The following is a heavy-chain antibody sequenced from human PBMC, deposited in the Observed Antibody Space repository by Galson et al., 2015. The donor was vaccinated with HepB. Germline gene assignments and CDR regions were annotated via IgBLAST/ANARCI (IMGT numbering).Heavy chain of an antibody. CDR3: ARGGIAVGLYYYYGLDV. V-gene: IGHV3-30*04. CDR2: ISYDARNK. Sequence: SLRLSCAASGFTFSSHAMHWVRQAPGKGLEWVAVISYDARNKYYADSVKGRFTISRDNSKKTLYLQMNRLRTEDTAVYYCARGGIAVGLYYYYGLDVWGQGTTVTVSS. CDR1: GFTFSSHA. D-gene: IGHD6-19*01. J-gene: IGHJ6*02.